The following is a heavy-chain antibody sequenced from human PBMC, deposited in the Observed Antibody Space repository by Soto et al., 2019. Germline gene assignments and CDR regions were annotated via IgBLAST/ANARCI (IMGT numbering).Heavy chain of an antibody. V-gene: IGHV4-59*01. D-gene: IGHD2-15*01. CDR2: IYYSGST. Sequence: QVQLQESGPGLVKPSETLSLTYTVSGGSISSYYWSWIRQPPGKGLEWIGYIYYSGSTNYNPSLKSRVTISVDTSKNQFSLKLSSVTAADTAVYYCARVEGGGGFDYWGQGTLVTVSS. CDR1: GGSISSYY. CDR3: ARVEGGGGFDY. J-gene: IGHJ4*02.